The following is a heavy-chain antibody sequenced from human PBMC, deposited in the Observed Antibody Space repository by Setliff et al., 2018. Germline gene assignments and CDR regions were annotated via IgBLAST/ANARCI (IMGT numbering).Heavy chain of an antibody. CDR1: GGSISSSGYY. Sequence: PSETLSLTCTVSGGSISSSGYYWSWIRQPPGKGLEWIGNIYYSGRTYYNPFLKSRVTISVDTSKNQFSLKLTSVTAADTAVYYCAKITGMVGATPYYFDYWGQGTLVTVSS. D-gene: IGHD1-26*01. CDR3: AKITGMVGATPYYFDY. CDR2: IYYSGRT. J-gene: IGHJ4*02. V-gene: IGHV4-39*01.